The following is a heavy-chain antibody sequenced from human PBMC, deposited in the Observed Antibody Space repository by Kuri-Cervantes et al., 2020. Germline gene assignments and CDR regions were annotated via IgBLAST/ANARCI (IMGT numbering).Heavy chain of an antibody. Sequence: ASVKVSCKASGYTFTGYYMHWVRQAPGQGLEWMGWMNPNSGNTGYAQKFQGRVTMTRNTSISTAYMELSSLRSEDTAVYYCARDNGRIVGAGWGQGTLVTVSS. CDR1: GYTFTGYY. J-gene: IGHJ4*02. V-gene: IGHV1-8*02. CDR3: ARDNGRIVGAG. CDR2: MNPNSGNT. D-gene: IGHD1-26*01.